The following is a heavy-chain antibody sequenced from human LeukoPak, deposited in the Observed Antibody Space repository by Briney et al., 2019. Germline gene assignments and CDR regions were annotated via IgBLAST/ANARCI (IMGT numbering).Heavy chain of an antibody. J-gene: IGHJ6*03. D-gene: IGHD2-15*01. Sequence: GGSLRLSCTASGFTFDDYSMHWVRQTPGKGLEWVSLISWDGGGTSYADSVKGRFTISRDSSKTSLYLQMNSLRTEDTALYYCAKAHVVYYYMEVRGKGTTVTVSS. CDR3: AKAHVVYYYMEV. V-gene: IGHV3-43*01. CDR1: GFTFDDYS. CDR2: ISWDGGGT.